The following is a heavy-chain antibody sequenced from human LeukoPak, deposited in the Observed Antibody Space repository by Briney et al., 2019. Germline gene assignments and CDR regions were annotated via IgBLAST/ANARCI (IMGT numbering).Heavy chain of an antibody. J-gene: IGHJ4*02. CDR2: IYYIETTATT. CDR1: GVSIRSSGDY. Sequence: SETLSLTCSVSGVSIRSSGDYWGWIRQPPGKGLEWIVSIYYIETTATTSYTPSLRSRVTTSLDTSKNHFSLNLTFVTAADTAIYYCARGLPNRSVVVVPAAFDFWGQGSRVTVSS. CDR3: ARGLPNRSVVVVPAAFDF. V-gene: IGHV4-39*07. D-gene: IGHD2-2*01.